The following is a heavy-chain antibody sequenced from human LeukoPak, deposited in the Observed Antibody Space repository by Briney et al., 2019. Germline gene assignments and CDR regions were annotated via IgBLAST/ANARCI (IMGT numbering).Heavy chain of an antibody. D-gene: IGHD5-24*01. CDR2: INSDGGST. V-gene: IGHV3-74*01. CDR1: GSTFSSYW. J-gene: IGHJ4*02. Sequence: PGGSLRLSCTASGSTFSSYWMHWVRQAPGKGLVWVSRINSDGGSTSYADSVKGRFTISRDNAKNTLYLQMNSLRAEDTAVYYCARRIQGMAPYYFDYWGQGTLVTASS. CDR3: ARRIQGMAPYYFDY.